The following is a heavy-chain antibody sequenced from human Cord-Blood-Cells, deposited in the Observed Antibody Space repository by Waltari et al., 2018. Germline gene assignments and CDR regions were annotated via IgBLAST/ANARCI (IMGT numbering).Heavy chain of an antibody. CDR2: INPNSGGT. CDR3: ASSNYYDSSGYPVGAFDI. CDR1: GYTFTGYY. Sequence: QVQLVQSGAEVKKPGASVKVSCKASGYTFTGYYMHWVRQAPGQGLEWMGWINPNSGGTNYAQKFQGRVTMTRDTSISTAYMELSRLRSDDTAVYYCASSNYYDSSGYPVGAFDIWGQGTMVIVSS. D-gene: IGHD3-22*01. J-gene: IGHJ3*02. V-gene: IGHV1-2*02.